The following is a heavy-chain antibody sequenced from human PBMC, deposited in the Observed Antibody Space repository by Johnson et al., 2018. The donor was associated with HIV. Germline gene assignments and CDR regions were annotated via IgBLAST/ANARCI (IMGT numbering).Heavy chain of an antibody. D-gene: IGHD6-13*01. J-gene: IGHJ3*02. CDR1: GFIFSSSG. CDR2: IQYDGSNK. CDR3: AKDLGGAHSSPRAFDI. V-gene: IGHV3-30*02. Sequence: QVQLVESGGGLVKPGGSLRLSCAASGFIFSSSGMHWVRQAPGKGLEWVAFIQYDGSNKFYVDSVKGRSTISRDNSKNTLYLQMNSLRAEDTAVYYCAKDLGGAHSSPRAFDIWGQGTMVTVSS.